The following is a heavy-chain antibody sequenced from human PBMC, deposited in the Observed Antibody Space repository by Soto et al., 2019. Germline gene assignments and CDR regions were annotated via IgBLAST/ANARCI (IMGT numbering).Heavy chain of an antibody. CDR2: IYSAGST. V-gene: IGHV3-53*01. CDR1: GLTVSSSY. J-gene: IGHJ4*02. Sequence: GGSLRLSCAASGLTVSSSYMSWVRQAPGKGLQWVSVIYSAGSTYYANSVKGRFTISRDISTNMVYLQMSSLTDEDTAVYYCARARGPEYSTAIFFDSWGQGALVTVSS. D-gene: IGHD5-18*01. CDR3: ARARGPEYSTAIFFDS.